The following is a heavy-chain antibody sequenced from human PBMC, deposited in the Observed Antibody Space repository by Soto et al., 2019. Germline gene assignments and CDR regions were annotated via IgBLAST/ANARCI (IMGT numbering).Heavy chain of an antibody. V-gene: IGHV1-69*02. J-gene: IGHJ4*02. CDR3: ASSLVRDYFDY. Sequence: SVKVSCKASGGTFSSYTISWVRQAPGQGLEWMGRIIPILGIANYAQKFQGRVTITADKSTSTAYMELSSLRSEDTAVYYCASSLVRDYFDYWGQGTLVTVSS. CDR2: IIPILGIA. D-gene: IGHD3-9*01. CDR1: GGTFSSYT.